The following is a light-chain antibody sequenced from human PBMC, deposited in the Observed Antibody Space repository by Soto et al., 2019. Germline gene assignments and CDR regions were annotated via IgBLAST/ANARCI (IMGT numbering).Light chain of an antibody. J-gene: IGLJ3*02. CDR3: FSYTTSSTLV. CDR1: SSDVGGYNY. V-gene: IGLV2-14*01. Sequence: QSALTQPASVSGSPGQSITISCTGTSSDVGGYNYVSWYQQHPAKAPKLMIDEVSNRPSGVSHRFSGSKSGNTASLTISGLQAEDEADYYCFSYTTSSTLVFGGGTQLTVL. CDR2: EVS.